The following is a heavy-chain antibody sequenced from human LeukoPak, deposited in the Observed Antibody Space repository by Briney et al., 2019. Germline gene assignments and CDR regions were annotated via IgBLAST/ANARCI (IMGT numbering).Heavy chain of an antibody. J-gene: IGHJ4*02. D-gene: IGHD3-16*02. CDR1: GGFFSGYY. Sequence: KPSETLSLTCAVYGGFFSGYYWSWIRQPPGKGLEWIGEINHSGSTNYNPSLKSRVTISVDTSKNQFSLKLSSVTAADTAVYYCARGPPLYYDYVWGSYRWYYLDYWGQGTLVTVSS. V-gene: IGHV4-34*01. CDR3: ARGPPLYYDYVWGSYRWYYLDY. CDR2: INHSGST.